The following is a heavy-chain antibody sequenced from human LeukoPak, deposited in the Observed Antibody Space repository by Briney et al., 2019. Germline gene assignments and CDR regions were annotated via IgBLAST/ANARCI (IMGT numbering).Heavy chain of an antibody. CDR2: ISSSGGSI. Sequence: QPGGSLGLSCAASGFTFSTYEMNWVRQAPGKGLEWVSYISSSGGSIFYADSVKGRFTISRDNAKNSLYLQMTSLRAEDTAVYYCARESPGGYWGQGTLVTVSS. V-gene: IGHV3-48*03. CDR3: ARESPGGY. CDR1: GFTFSTYE. D-gene: IGHD3-10*01. J-gene: IGHJ4*02.